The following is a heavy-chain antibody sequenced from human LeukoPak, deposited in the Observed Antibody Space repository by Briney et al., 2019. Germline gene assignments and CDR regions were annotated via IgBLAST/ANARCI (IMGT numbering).Heavy chain of an antibody. CDR3: ARVWEDGDADY. V-gene: IGHV1-18*01. CDR1: GYTFTSYG. D-gene: IGHD4-17*01. CDR2: ISAYNGNT. J-gene: IGHJ4*01. Sequence: ASVKLSCKASGYTFTSYGISWVRQAPGQGLEWMGWISAYNGNTNYAQNLQGRVTMTTDTSTSTAYMELSSLRSDDTAVYYCARVWEDGDADYWGQGTLVTVSS.